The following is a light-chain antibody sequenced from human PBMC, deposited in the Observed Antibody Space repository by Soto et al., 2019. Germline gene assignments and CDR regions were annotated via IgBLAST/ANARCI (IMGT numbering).Light chain of an antibody. J-gene: IGKJ3*01. CDR2: GAS. Sequence: EIVLTQSPGTLSLSPGERATLSCRASQSVSSSYLAWYQQKPGQAPRLLIYGASSRDTGIPDRVSGSGSGTDSPLPISRLEPEDVAVYYCQQYGSLCFTFGPGTNVDIK. CDR3: QQYGSLCFT. V-gene: IGKV3-20*01. CDR1: QSVSSSY.